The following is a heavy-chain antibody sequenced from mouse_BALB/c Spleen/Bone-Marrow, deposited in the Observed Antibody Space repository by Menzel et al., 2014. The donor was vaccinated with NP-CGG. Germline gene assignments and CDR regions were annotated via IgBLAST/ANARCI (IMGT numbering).Heavy chain of an antibody. CDR3: AREVYGSWFAY. V-gene: IGHV1-4*01. J-gene: IGHJ3*01. CDR1: GYTFTYYT. CDR2: INPNSDYT. D-gene: IGHD2-2*01. Sequence: VKLMESGAELARPGASVKMSCKASGYTFTYYTVYWVKQRPGQGLEWIGYINPNSDYTNYNQKFKDKATLTADKSSSTAYMQLSSLTSEDSAVYYCAREVYGSWFAYWGQGTLVTVSA.